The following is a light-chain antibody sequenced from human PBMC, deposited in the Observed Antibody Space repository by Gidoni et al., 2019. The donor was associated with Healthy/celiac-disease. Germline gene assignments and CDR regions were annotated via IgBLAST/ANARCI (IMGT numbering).Light chain of an antibody. CDR2: GAS. CDR1: QSVSSSY. CDR3: QQYGSSPSWT. J-gene: IGKJ2*02. V-gene: IGKV3-20*01. Sequence: EVVLTPSPATLSLSPGERATLSCRASQSVSSSYLAWYQQKPGQAPRLLIYGASSRATGIPDRFSGSGSGTDFTLTISRLEPEDFAVYYCQQYGSSPSWTFGQGTKLEIK.